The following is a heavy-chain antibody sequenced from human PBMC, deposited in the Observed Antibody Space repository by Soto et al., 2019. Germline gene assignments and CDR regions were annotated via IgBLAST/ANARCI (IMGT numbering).Heavy chain of an antibody. Sequence: SATLSLPCTVSGGPLSTYYWTWIRQSPGKGLEWIGYVYFSGNTNYNPSLKSRVTISIDTSKNQFSLRLASVTAADTAFYYCGSVRPSGYVLSWGQGTLVTVS. V-gene: IGHV4-59*01. D-gene: IGHD6-25*01. CDR2: VYFSGNT. J-gene: IGHJ5*02. CDR3: GSVRPSGYVLS. CDR1: GGPLSTYY.